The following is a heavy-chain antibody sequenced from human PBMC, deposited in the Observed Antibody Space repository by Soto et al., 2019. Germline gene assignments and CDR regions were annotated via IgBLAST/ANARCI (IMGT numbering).Heavy chain of an antibody. CDR3: ARDLYWDDFWSGYYYYYYGMDV. Sequence: QVQLVQSGAEVKKPGASVKVSCKASGYTFTSYGISWVRQAPGQGLEWMGWISAYNGNTNYAQKLQGRVTMTTDTSTSTAYMELRSLRSDDTAVYYCARDLYWDDFWSGYYYYYYGMDVWGPGTTVTVSS. D-gene: IGHD3-3*01. CDR2: ISAYNGNT. V-gene: IGHV1-18*01. J-gene: IGHJ6*02. CDR1: GYTFTSYG.